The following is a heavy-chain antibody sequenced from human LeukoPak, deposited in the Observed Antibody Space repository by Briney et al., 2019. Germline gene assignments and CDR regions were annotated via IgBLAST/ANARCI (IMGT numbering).Heavy chain of an antibody. CDR2: IYYSGST. CDR1: GGSISSYY. Sequence: SPSETLSLTCTVSGGSISSYYWSWIRQPPGKGLEWIGYIYYSGSTNYNPSLKSRVTISVDTSKNQFSLKLSSVTAADTAVYYCASGRGVGTTYYYYGMDVWGQGTTVTVSS. V-gene: IGHV4-59*12. CDR3: ASGRGVGTTYYYYGMDV. D-gene: IGHD1-1*01. J-gene: IGHJ6*02.